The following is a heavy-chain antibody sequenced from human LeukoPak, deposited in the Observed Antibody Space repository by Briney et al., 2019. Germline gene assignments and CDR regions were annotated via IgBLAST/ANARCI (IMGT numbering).Heavy chain of an antibody. J-gene: IGHJ4*02. CDR3: ARNVDIVGREGYSSGWFDY. CDR2: IYYSGST. V-gene: IGHV4-59*08. Sequence: SETLSLTCTVSGGSISSYYWSWIRQPPGKGLEWIGYIYYSGSTNYNPSLKSRVTISVDTSKNQFSLKLSSVTAADTAVYYCARNVDIVGREGYSSGWFDYWGQGTLVTVSS. D-gene: IGHD6-19*01. CDR1: GGSISSYY.